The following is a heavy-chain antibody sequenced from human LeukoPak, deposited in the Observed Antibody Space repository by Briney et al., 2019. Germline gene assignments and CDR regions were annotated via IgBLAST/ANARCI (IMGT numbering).Heavy chain of an antibody. Sequence: PGGSLRLSCAASGFTFSSYGMHWVRQAPGKGLEWVAFIRYDGSNKYYADSVKGRFTISRDNSKNTLYLQMNSLRAEDTAVYYCARTRGSHPSPFDSWGQGTLVTVSS. CDR3: ARTRGSHPSPFDS. CDR2: IRYDGSNK. D-gene: IGHD3-10*01. V-gene: IGHV3-30*02. CDR1: GFTFSSYG. J-gene: IGHJ4*02.